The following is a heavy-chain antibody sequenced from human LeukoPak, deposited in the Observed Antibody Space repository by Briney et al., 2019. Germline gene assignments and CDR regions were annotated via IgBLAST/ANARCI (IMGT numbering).Heavy chain of an antibody. V-gene: IGHV3-21*01. CDR3: ARDRQIAY. J-gene: IGHJ4*02. CDR2: ISAGGDFV. Sequence: GGSLRLSCAASGFIFSTHSLNWVRQAPGKGLEWVSSISAGGDFVYYGDSVKGRFTMSRDNAKNSPYLQMNSLRAEDTAVYYCARDRQIAYWGQGTLVTVSS. CDR1: GFIFSTHS.